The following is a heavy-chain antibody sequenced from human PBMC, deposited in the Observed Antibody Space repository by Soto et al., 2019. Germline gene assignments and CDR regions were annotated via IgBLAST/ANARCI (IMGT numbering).Heavy chain of an antibody. D-gene: IGHD6-13*01. J-gene: IGHJ1*01. V-gene: IGHV3-30-3*01. CDR1: GFTFSSYA. CDR3: TRDLMPGAAPWQEYFQY. CDR2: ISCDGSDQ. Sequence: QVLLVESGGGVVQPGRSQRLSCAASGFTFSSYAMHWVRQAPGKGLEWVAAISCDGSDQYYADSMKGRFTISRDNSKNTLFLQMNSLRAEDTAVYYCTRDLMPGAAPWQEYFQYWGQGTLVTVSS.